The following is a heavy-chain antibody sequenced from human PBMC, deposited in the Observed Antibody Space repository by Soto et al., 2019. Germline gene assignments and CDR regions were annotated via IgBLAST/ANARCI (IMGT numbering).Heavy chain of an antibody. Sequence: QVQLQESGPGLVKPSQTLSLTCTVSGGSISSGGYYWSWIRQHPGKGLEWIGYIYYSGSTYYNPSLKSRVTISVDTSKNQFSLKLSSVTAADTAVYYCATERMVVTAHPWGGYFQHRGQGTLVTVSS. J-gene: IGHJ1*01. CDR2: IYYSGST. D-gene: IGHD2-21*02. CDR1: GGSISSGGYY. V-gene: IGHV4-31*03. CDR3: ATERMVVTAHPWGGYFQH.